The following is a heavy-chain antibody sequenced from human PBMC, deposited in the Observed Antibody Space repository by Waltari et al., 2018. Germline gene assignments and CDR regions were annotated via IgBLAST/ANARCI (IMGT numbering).Heavy chain of an antibody. CDR3: ARDAGTAAAHFDY. Sequence: QVQLQGSGPGLVKPSQTLSLTCTVSGGSISSGSYYWSWIRQPAGKGLEWIGYIYTSGSTNYNPSLKSRVTISVDTSKNQFSLKLSSVTAADTAVYYCARDAGTAAAHFDYWGQGTLVTVSS. V-gene: IGHV4-61*02. D-gene: IGHD6-13*01. CDR1: GGSISSGSYY. J-gene: IGHJ4*02. CDR2: IYTSGST.